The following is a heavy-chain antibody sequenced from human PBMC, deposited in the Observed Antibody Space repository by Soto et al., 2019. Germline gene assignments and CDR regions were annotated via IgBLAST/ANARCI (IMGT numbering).Heavy chain of an antibody. CDR3: ARIYCAGGNCYRRGGFYYGMDV. J-gene: IGHJ6*02. Sequence: QITLKESGPTLVQPTQTLTLTCSCSGFSLTTGGMGVGWIRQPPGKALEWLALIYWDDDKGYSPSLKSRLTITKDTSKNQVVLTMTKMDPVDTATYYCARIYCAGGNCYRRGGFYYGMDVWGQGITVTVS. V-gene: IGHV2-5*02. CDR1: GFSLTTGGMG. D-gene: IGHD2-8*02. CDR2: IYWDDDK.